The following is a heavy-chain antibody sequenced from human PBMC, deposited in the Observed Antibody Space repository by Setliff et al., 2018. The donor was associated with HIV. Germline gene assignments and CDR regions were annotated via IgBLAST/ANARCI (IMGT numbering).Heavy chain of an antibody. CDR2: IIPIFGTA. J-gene: IGHJ4*02. CDR1: GGTFSSYA. V-gene: IGHV1-69*05. CDR3: AREVGHPKSFDY. Sequence: SVKVSCKASGGTFSSYAISWVRQAPGQGLEWMGGIIPIFGTANYAQKLQGRVTMTTDTSTSTAYMELRSLRSDDTAVYYCAREVGHPKSFDYWGQGTLVTVS. D-gene: IGHD1-26*01.